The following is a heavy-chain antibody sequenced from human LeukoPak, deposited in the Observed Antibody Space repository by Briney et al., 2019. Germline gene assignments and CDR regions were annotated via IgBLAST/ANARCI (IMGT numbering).Heavy chain of an antibody. Sequence: GGSLRLSCAASGFTFSSYGMHWVRQAPGKGLEWVAVISYDGSNKYYADSVKGRFTISRDNARNTLYLQMNSLRVEDTAVYYCARDNDVWSLDFWGQGSLVTVSS. CDR2: ISYDGSNK. CDR1: GFTFSSYG. J-gene: IGHJ4*02. D-gene: IGHD3-3*01. CDR3: ARDNDVWSLDF. V-gene: IGHV3-30*03.